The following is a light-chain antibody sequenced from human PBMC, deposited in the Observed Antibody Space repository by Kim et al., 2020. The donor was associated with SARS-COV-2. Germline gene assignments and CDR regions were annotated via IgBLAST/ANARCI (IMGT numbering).Light chain of an antibody. CDR2: GAS. CDR1: QSVNSGY. V-gene: IGKV3-20*01. Sequence: ENVLTQSPDTLSLSPGERATLFCESSQSVNSGYLAWYQQKPGQAPRLLLYGASTRATGVPDRFSGGGSGTDFTLTISRLEPEDFAVYYCQQFGSTASITFGQGTRLEIK. J-gene: IGKJ5*01. CDR3: QQFGSTASIT.